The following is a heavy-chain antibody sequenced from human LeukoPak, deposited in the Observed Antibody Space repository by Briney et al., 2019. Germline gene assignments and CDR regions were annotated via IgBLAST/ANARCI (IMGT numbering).Heavy chain of an antibody. V-gene: IGHV4-31*03. Sequence: PSETLSLTCTVSGGFISSDSYYWAWIRQPPGKGLEWIGYIYYSGSTYYNPSLKSRVTISVDTSKNQFSLKLSSVTAADTAVYYCARGGDYSNYEGLDYWGQGTLVTVSS. CDR1: GGFISSDSYY. CDR2: IYYSGST. J-gene: IGHJ4*02. CDR3: ARGGDYSNYEGLDY. D-gene: IGHD4-11*01.